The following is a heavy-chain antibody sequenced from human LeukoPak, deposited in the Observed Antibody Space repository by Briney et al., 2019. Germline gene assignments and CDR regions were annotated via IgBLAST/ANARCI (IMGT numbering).Heavy chain of an antibody. CDR2: IKQDGSEK. CDR1: GFTFSSYW. D-gene: IGHD5-24*01. J-gene: IGHJ4*02. Sequence: GGSLRLSCAASGFTFSSYWMSWVRQAPGKGLEWVANIKQDGSEKYYVDSVKGRFTISRDNAKNSLYLQMNSLKTGDTAVYYCTMKDGDGYTRPFDYWGQGTLVTVSS. V-gene: IGHV3-7*03. CDR3: TMKDGDGYTRPFDY.